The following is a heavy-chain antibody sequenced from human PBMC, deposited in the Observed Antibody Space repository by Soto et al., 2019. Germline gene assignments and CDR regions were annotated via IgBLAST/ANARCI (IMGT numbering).Heavy chain of an antibody. CDR2: IYHSGST. CDR1: GYSISSGYY. D-gene: IGHD3-9*01. CDR3: ARVGYDIGGFEP. V-gene: IGHV4-38-2*01. Sequence: SETLSLTCAVSGYSISSGYYWGWIRQPPGKGLEWIGSIYHSGSTYYNPSLKSRVTISVDTSKNQFSLKLSSVTAADTAVYYCARVGYDIGGFEPGGQRIVATVS. J-gene: IGHJ5*02.